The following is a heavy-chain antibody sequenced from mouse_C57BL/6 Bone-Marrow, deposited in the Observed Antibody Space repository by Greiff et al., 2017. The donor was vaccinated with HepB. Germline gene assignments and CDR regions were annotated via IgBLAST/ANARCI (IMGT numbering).Heavy chain of an antibody. D-gene: IGHD1-1*01. CDR2: IRNKANGYTT. CDR1: GFTFTDYY. V-gene: IGHV7-3*01. J-gene: IGHJ2*01. Sequence: EVKLMESGGGLVQPGGSLSLSCAASGFTFTDYYMSWVRQPPGKALEWLGFIRNKANGYTTEYSASVKGRFTISRDNSQSILYLQMNALRAEDSATYYCARNYGSSYVDYFDYWGQGTTLTVSS. CDR3: ARNYGSSYVDYFDY.